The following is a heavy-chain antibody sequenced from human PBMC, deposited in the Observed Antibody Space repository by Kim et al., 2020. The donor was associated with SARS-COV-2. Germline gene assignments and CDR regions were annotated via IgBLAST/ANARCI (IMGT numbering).Heavy chain of an antibody. CDR2: ISGSGGST. V-gene: IGHV3-23*01. D-gene: IGHD3-10*01. Sequence: GGSLRLSCAASGFTFSSYAMSWVRQAPGKGLEWVSAISGSGGSTYYADSVKGRFTISRDNSKNTLYLQMNSLRAEDTAVYYCAKSLEETYYYGSGSYSYYFDCCGQGTLVTVSS. CDR1: GFTFSSYA. J-gene: IGHJ4*02. CDR3: AKSLEETYYYGSGSYSYYFDC.